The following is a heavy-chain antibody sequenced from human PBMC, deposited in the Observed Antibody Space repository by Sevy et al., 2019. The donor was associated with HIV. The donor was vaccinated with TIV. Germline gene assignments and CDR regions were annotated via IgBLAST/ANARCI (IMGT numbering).Heavy chain of an antibody. Sequence: GGSLRLSCAASGFTFSSYAMSWVRQAPGKGLEWVSAISGSGGSTYYADSVKGRFTISRDNSKNTLYLKMNSLGAEDTAVYYCAKDSSSGWTGYWFDPWGQGTLVTVSS. CDR1: GFTFSSYA. J-gene: IGHJ5*02. CDR2: ISGSGGST. D-gene: IGHD6-19*01. V-gene: IGHV3-23*01. CDR3: AKDSSSGWTGYWFDP.